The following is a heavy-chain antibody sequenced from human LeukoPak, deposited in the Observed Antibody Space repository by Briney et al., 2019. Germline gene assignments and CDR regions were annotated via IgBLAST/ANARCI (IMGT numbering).Heavy chain of an antibody. Sequence: ASVKVSCKASGYTFTSYGISWVRQAPGEGLEWMGWISAYNGNTNYAQKLQGRVTMTTDTSTSTAYMELRSLRSDDTAVYYCASGYCGGDCYSFDYWGQGTLVTVSS. V-gene: IGHV1-18*01. CDR2: ISAYNGNT. CDR3: ASGYCGGDCYSFDY. CDR1: GYTFTSYG. J-gene: IGHJ4*02. D-gene: IGHD2-21*02.